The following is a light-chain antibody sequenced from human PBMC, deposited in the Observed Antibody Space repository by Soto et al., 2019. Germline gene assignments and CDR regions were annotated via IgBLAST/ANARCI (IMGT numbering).Light chain of an antibody. J-gene: IGKJ4*01. CDR1: QSITNR. V-gene: IGKV1-5*01. Sequence: DIQMTQYPFTLSASIGDRVTITCRASQSITNRLAWHQQKPGKAPKVLISDASSLKSGVPSRFSGSGSGTEFTLTISTLQPEDFATFYCQQSYSVPLTFGGGTKVDIK. CDR2: DAS. CDR3: QQSYSVPLT.